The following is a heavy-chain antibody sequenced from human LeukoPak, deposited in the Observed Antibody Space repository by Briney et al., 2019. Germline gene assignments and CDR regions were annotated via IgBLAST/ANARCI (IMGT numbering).Heavy chain of an antibody. Sequence: SETLSLTCTVSGGSISSGGYYWSWIRQHPGKGLEWIGYIYYSGSTCYNPSLKSRVTISVDTSKNQFSLKLSSVTAADTAVYYCASALSSLIYGSGVGDAFDIWGQGTMVTVSS. CDR3: ASALSSLIYGSGVGDAFDI. D-gene: IGHD3-10*01. J-gene: IGHJ3*02. V-gene: IGHV4-31*03. CDR2: IYYSGST. CDR1: GGSISSGGYY.